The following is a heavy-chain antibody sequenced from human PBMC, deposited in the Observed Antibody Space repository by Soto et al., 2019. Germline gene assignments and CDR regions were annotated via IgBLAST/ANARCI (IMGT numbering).Heavy chain of an antibody. CDR2: IYYSGDT. J-gene: IGHJ6*03. CDR3: AMNDSGYWGYVDV. Sequence: QVQLQESGPGLVKPSQTLSLTCTVSGGSISRGGYYWRWIRPHPGKGLEWIGYIYYSGDTYDNTSRNSPVTISVDKSGNQCSVGLGSVSGADPAVSSCAMNDSGYWGYVDVWGEGTTVPVSS. D-gene: IGHD5-12*01. V-gene: IGHV4-31*01. CDR1: GGSISRGGYY.